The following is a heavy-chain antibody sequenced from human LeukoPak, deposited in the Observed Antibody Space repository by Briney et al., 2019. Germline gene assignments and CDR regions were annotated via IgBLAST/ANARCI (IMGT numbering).Heavy chain of an antibody. V-gene: IGHV4-39*07. D-gene: IGHD3-10*01. CDR1: GGSISSSSYY. Sequence: SETLSLTCTVSGGSISSSSYYWGWIRQAPGKGLEWIGSIYYSGSTYYNPSLKSRVTISVDTSKNQFSLKLSSVTAADTAVYYCARDVVRGVIWDWGQGTLVTVSS. CDR2: IYYSGST. CDR3: ARDVVRGVIWD. J-gene: IGHJ4*02.